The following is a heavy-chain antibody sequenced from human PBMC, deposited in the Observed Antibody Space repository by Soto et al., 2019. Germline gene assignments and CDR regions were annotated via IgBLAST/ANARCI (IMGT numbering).Heavy chain of an antibody. J-gene: IGHJ6*03. CDR2: ISAYNDNT. V-gene: IGHV1-18*01. Sequence: GASVQVSCKASGYTFTSYGISWVRQAPGQGLEWMGWISAYNDNTNYAQKLLGRVTMTTDTSTSTAFMVLRSLRSDDTAVYYCARDWGVDCSGGSCKQYYYYYMDVWGKGTTVTVSS. CDR1: GYTFTSYG. CDR3: ARDWGVDCSGGSCKQYYYYYMDV. D-gene: IGHD2-15*01.